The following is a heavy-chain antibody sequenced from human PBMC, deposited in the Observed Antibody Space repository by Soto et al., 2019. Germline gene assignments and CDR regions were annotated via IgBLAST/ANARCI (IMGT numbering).Heavy chain of an antibody. V-gene: IGHV3-23*01. D-gene: IGHD2-15*01. CDR3: AKLLNGGYSPYLSWYFDL. CDR2: ISGSGGST. Sequence: EVQLLESGGGLVQPGGSLRLSCAASGFTFSSYAMSWVRQAPGKGLEWVSAISGSGGSTYYADSVKGRFTISRDNSKNTLYLQMNSLRAEDTAVYYCAKLLNGGYSPYLSWYFDLWGRGTLVTVSS. J-gene: IGHJ2*01. CDR1: GFTFSSYA.